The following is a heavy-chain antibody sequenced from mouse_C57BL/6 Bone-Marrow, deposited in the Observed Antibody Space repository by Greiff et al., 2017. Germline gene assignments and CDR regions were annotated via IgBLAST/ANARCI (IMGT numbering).Heavy chain of an antibody. CDR2: IYPRSGNT. CDR3: ARVITTVVATDYAMDY. J-gene: IGHJ4*01. V-gene: IGHV1-81*01. Sequence: QVQLQQSGAELARPGASVKLSCKASGYTFTSYGISWVKQRTGQGLEWIGEIYPRSGNTYYNEKFKGKATLTADKSSSTGYMELRSLTSEDSAVYFCARVITTVVATDYAMDYWGQGTSVTVSS. D-gene: IGHD1-1*01. CDR1: GYTFTSYG.